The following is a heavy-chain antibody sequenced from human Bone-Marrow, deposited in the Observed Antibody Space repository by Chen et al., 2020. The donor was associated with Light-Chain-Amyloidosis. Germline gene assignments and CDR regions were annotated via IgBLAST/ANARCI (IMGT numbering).Heavy chain of an antibody. CDR3: VRRDVRWHIDF. CDR1: GASVSSDYHY. CDR2: IYYTGST. V-gene: IGHV4-61*01. D-gene: IGHD6-13*01. J-gene: IGHJ4*02. Sequence: QVQLQESGPGLVKPSGTLSLTCTVAGASVSSDYHYWTWIRQPPGDRLEWIGYIYYTGSTKYNPSLESRIAISIDTSKNQFSLKVTSVTAADTAVYYCVRRDVRWHIDFWGQGALVTVSS.